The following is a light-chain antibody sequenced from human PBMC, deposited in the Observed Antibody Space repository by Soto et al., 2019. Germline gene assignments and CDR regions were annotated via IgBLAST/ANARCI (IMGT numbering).Light chain of an antibody. CDR2: DKN. J-gene: IGLJ3*02. CDR1: SSNNGSNY. Sequence: QSVLTQPPSVSAAPGQTVIISCSGSSSNNGSNYVSWYQQLPGTAPKLLIYDKNERPSGIPDRFSASKSGTSATLGITGLQTGDESDYYCGAWDHSLNVGVFGGGTKLTVL. CDR3: GAWDHSLNVGV. V-gene: IGLV1-51*01.